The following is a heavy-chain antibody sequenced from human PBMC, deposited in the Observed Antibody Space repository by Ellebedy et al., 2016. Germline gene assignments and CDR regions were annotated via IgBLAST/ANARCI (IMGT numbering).Heavy chain of an antibody. CDR2: ISYDGSDK. CDR3: ARGASLYGDYVFDY. Sequence: LSLTCAASGFTFSSSGMHWVRQAPGKGLEWVAVISYDGSDKYYADSVKGRFTISRDNSKNTLYLQMNSLRAEDTAVYYCARGASLYGDYVFDYWGQGTLVTVSS. J-gene: IGHJ4*02. D-gene: IGHD4-17*01. V-gene: IGHV3-30*03. CDR1: GFTFSSSG.